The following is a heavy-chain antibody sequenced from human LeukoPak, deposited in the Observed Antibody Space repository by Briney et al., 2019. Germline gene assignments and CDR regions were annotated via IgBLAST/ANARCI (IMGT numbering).Heavy chain of an antibody. Sequence: GGSLRLSCEASGFTFSSYSMNWVRQAPGKGLEWVSSISSSSSYIYYADSVKGRFTISRDNAKNSLYLQMNSLRAEDTAVYYCARDHYGSGVPDYWGQGTLVTVSS. CDR2: ISSSSSYI. CDR3: ARDHYGSGVPDY. J-gene: IGHJ4*02. CDR1: GFTFSSYS. D-gene: IGHD3-10*01. V-gene: IGHV3-21*01.